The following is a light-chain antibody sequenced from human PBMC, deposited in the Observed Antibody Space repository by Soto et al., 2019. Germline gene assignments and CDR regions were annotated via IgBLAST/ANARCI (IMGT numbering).Light chain of an antibody. CDR2: EVS. J-gene: IGLJ1*01. CDR3: SSYSSSDTLYV. V-gene: IGLV2-14*01. CDR1: RSDVGAYNY. Sequence: QSALTQPASVSGSPGQSITISCTGTRSDVGAYNYVSWYQHHPGKAPKLMIYEVSNRPSGVSNRFSGSKSGNTASLTISGLQAEDEADYYRSSYSSSDTLYVFGSGTKVTVL.